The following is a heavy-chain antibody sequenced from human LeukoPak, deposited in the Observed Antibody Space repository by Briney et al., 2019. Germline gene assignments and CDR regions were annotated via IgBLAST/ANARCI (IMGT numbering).Heavy chain of an antibody. CDR3: AREEVNYCSSTSCEGWFDP. CDR1: GYTFTGYY. D-gene: IGHD2-2*01. V-gene: IGHV1-2*02. J-gene: IGHJ5*02. Sequence: GASVKVSCKASGYTFTGYYMHWVRQAPGQGLEWMGWINPNSGGTNYAQKFQGRVTMTRDTSISTAYMELSRLRSDDTAVYYCAREEVNYCSSTSCEGWFDPWGQGTLVTVSS. CDR2: INPNSGGT.